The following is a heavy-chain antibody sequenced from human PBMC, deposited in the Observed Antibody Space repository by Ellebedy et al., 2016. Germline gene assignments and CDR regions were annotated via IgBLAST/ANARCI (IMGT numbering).Heavy chain of an antibody. J-gene: IGHJ4*02. Sequence: ASVKVSCKASGYTFGSYYMYWVRQAPGHGLEWMGMINPGGGSTNYALKFQGRVSITRDTSTRTVYMELSSLRSEDTAFYYCARDHTGSYSRPGYWGQGTLVTVSS. CDR3: ARDHTGSYSRPGY. CDR2: INPGGGST. V-gene: IGHV1-46*01. CDR1: GYTFGSYY. D-gene: IGHD1-26*01.